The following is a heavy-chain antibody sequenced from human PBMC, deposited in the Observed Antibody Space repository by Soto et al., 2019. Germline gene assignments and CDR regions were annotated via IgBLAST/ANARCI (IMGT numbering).Heavy chain of an antibody. Sequence: SETLSLTCTVSGGSISSYYWSWIRQPPGKGLEWIGYIYYSGSTNYNPSLKSRVTISVDTSKNQFSLKLSSVTAADTAVYYCATTNIDFWSGSNITRYYYYGMDVWGQGTTVNVSS. CDR2: IYYSGST. D-gene: IGHD3-3*01. J-gene: IGHJ6*02. CDR1: GGSISSYY. V-gene: IGHV4-59*01. CDR3: ATTNIDFWSGSNITRYYYYGMDV.